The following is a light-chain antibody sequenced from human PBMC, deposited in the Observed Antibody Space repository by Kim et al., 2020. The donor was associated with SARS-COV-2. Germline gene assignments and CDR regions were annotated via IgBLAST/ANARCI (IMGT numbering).Light chain of an antibody. CDR2: CRN. Sequence: VAVGQKVRITCPGASLRSYFETVYQQKPGQAPRLLILCRNNRPSGIPDRFSGSSSGNTASLTITGAQAEDEADYYCNARDTSDNVVFGGGTQLTVL. CDR1: SLRSYF. CDR3: NARDTSDNVV. V-gene: IGLV3-19*01. J-gene: IGLJ2*01.